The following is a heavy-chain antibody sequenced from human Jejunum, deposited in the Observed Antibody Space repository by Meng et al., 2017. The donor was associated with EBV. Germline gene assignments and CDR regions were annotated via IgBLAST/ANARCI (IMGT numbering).Heavy chain of an antibody. CDR1: GFTFSSYA. CDR2: FSGSGGPT. J-gene: IGHJ4*02. D-gene: IGHD1-26*01. V-gene: IGHV3-23*04. CDR3: AKDVVGATDF. Sequence: VQWVEPGGGLVKSGGARRLSCAASGFTFSSYAMTWVRQAPGKGMEWRLTFSGSGGPTYYADSVRGRFTISRDNSKTTLYLQMNTLRAEDTAVYYCAKDVVGATDFWGQGTLVTVSS.